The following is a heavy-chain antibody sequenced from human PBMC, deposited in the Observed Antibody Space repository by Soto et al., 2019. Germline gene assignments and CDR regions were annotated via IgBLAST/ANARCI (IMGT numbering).Heavy chain of an antibody. CDR3: ARGDYPFPYYYYGLDV. Sequence: WGSLMVSCAASGFSFSRYWMSWVRQAPGKGLEWVANIKQDGFEKYYVDSVKERFTISRDNAKNSLYLQINSLRADDTAVYYCARGDYPFPYYYYGLDVWGLGTTVTGSS. CDR1: GFSFSRYW. V-gene: IGHV3-7*04. J-gene: IGHJ6*02. CDR2: IKQDGFEK. D-gene: IGHD3-16*01.